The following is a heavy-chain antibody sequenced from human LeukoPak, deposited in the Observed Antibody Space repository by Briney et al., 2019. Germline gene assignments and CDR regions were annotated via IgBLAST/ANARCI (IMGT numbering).Heavy chain of an antibody. CDR1: GFTFSGCW. CDR3: ASDPKGYAGLATW. CDR2: VNQVGSAT. D-gene: IGHD5-12*01. Sequence: PGGSLRLSCVASGFTFSGCWMSWVRQAPGKGLEWVTNVNQVGSATYYVDSVKGRFTISRDNAKNSLYLEMNSLTAEDTAVYYCASDPKGYAGLATWWGEGTGVTVSS. V-gene: IGHV3-7*01. J-gene: IGHJ4*02.